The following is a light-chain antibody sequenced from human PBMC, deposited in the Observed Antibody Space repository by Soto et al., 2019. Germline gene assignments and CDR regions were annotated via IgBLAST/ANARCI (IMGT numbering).Light chain of an antibody. CDR2: DNN. J-gene: IGLJ2*01. CDR3: ATWDNNLRAGV. Sequence: QSVLTQPPSVSAAPGQNVTIFCAGSNSNIGNNEVSWYQQVPGTAPRLLVYDNNKRPSGIPDRFSDSKSDTSATLVITGLQSGDEADYYCATWDNNLRAGVFGGGTKVTVL. V-gene: IGLV1-51*01. CDR1: NSNIGNNE.